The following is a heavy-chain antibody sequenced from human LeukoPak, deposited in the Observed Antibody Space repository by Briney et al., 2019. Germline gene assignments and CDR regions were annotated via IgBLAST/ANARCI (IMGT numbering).Heavy chain of an antibody. V-gene: IGHV1-69*13. J-gene: IGHJ4*02. D-gene: IGHD5-18*01. CDR3: ARDKEGGSYGTHYYFDY. Sequence: SVKVSCKASGGTFSSYAISWVRQAPGQGLEWMGGIIPIFGTANYAQKFQGRVTITADESTSTAYMELSSLRSEDTAVYYCARDKEGGSYGTHYYFDYWGQGTLVTVSS. CDR1: GGTFSSYA. CDR2: IIPIFGTA.